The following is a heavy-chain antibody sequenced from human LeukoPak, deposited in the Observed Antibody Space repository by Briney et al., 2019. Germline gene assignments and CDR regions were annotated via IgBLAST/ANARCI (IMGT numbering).Heavy chain of an antibody. J-gene: IGHJ6*03. CDR2: IYYSGST. D-gene: IGHD3-3*02. CDR3: ARAFYPGYYSYMAV. Sequence: SETLSLTCTVSGGSISSYYWSWIRQPPGKGLEWMGYIYYSGSTNYNPSLKSRVTISVDTSKNQFSLKLSSVPAADTAVYYCARAFYPGYYSYMAVWGKGTTVTVSS. CDR1: GGSISSYY. V-gene: IGHV4-59*01.